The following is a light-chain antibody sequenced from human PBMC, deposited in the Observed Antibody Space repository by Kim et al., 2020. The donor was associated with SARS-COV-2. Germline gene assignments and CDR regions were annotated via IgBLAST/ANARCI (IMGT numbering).Light chain of an antibody. Sequence: ASVGDRVTITGRARQGISNSLAWYQQKPGNVPKVLIYDASALHSGVPSRFRGSGSGTDFTLTISSLQPEDAATYYCQKYNAAPWTFGQGTKVDIK. V-gene: IGKV1-27*01. CDR2: DAS. J-gene: IGKJ1*01. CDR3: QKYNAAPWT. CDR1: QGISNS.